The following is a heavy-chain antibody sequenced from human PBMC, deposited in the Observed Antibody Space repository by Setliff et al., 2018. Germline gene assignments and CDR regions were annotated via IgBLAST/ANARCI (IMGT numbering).Heavy chain of an antibody. CDR2: ISPFNGNT. Sequence: ASVKVSCKTSGYNFITTGISWVRQAPGQGPEWMGCISPFNGNTNYAQKFQDRATMTTNTSTATVYMELKNLRSDDTAVYYCARSSGPRVVLAADFDYWGQGTLVTVSS. CDR1: GYNFITTG. CDR3: ARSSGPRVVLAADFDY. D-gene: IGHD3-9*01. V-gene: IGHV1-18*01. J-gene: IGHJ4*02.